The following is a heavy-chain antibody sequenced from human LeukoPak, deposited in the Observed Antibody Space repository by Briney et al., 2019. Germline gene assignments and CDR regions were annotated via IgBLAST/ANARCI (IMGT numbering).Heavy chain of an antibody. CDR3: ARAPSYSSSWYGFVY. CDR2: ISAYNGNT. CDR1: GYTFTSYG. J-gene: IGHJ4*02. V-gene: IGHV1-18*01. D-gene: IGHD6-13*01. Sequence: ASVKVSCKASGYTFTSYGISWVRQAPGQGLEWMGWISAYNGNTNYAQKLQGRVTMTTDTSTSTAYMELRSLRSDDTAVYYCARAPSYSSSWYGFVYWGQGTLVTVSS.